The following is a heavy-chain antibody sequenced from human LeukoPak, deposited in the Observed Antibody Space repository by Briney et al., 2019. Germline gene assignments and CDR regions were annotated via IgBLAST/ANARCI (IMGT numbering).Heavy chain of an antibody. V-gene: IGHV1-3*01. Sequence: APVKVSCKASGYTFTNYPLHWVRQAPGRRLEWMGWINAGNGNTKYSQKFQGRVTITRDTSASTAYMELSSLTSEDTAVYYCARGGYSSTWNLGAFDIWGQGTMVTVSS. CDR1: GYTFTNYP. CDR3: ARGGYSSTWNLGAFDI. CDR2: INAGNGNT. J-gene: IGHJ3*02. D-gene: IGHD6-13*01.